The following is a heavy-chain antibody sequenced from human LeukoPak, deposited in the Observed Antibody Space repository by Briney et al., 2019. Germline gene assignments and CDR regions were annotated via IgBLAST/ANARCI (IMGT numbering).Heavy chain of an antibody. CDR2: ISANIGGT. CDR1: GYTFTDYY. J-gene: IGHJ4*02. Sequence: SVTVSCKSSGYTFTDYYIHWLRQAPGQGLEWMGLISANIGGTNYAQKFRGRVTMTKDTSISTAYMERSGLTSDDTAVYYCARHGSFDYWGEGALLTVSS. V-gene: IGHV1-2*02. D-gene: IGHD5-24*01. CDR3: ARHGSFDY.